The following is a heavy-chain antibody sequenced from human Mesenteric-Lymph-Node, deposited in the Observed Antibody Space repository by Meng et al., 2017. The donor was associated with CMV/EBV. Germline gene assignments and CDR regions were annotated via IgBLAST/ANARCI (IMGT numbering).Heavy chain of an antibody. CDR1: GFTFSSYA. J-gene: IGHJ4*02. CDR3: AKVQKNIVLVVAATPDY. D-gene: IGHD2-15*01. V-gene: IGHV3-23*01. CDR2: ISGGGGST. Sequence: GGSLRLSCAASGFTFSSYAMSWVRQAPGKGLEWVSVISGGGGSTYYADSVNGRFTISRDNSKNTLYLQMNSLRAEDTAVYYCAKVQKNIVLVVAATPDYWGQGTLVTVSS.